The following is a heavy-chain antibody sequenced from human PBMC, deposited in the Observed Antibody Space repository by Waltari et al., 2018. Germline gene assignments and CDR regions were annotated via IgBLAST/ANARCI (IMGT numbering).Heavy chain of an antibody. V-gene: IGHV4-59*11. Sequence: QVQLQESGPGLVKPSETLSLTCTVSGGSISSHYWSWIRQPPGKGLEWIGYIYYSGSTNYNPSLKSRVTISVDTSKNQFSLKLSSVTAADTAVYYCARDMARYGSWKRVFDYWGQGTLVTVSS. D-gene: IGHD3-10*01. CDR1: GGSISSHY. J-gene: IGHJ4*02. CDR2: IYYSGST. CDR3: ARDMARYGSWKRVFDY.